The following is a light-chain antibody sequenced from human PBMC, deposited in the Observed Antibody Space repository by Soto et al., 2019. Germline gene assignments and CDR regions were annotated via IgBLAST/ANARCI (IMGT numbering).Light chain of an antibody. Sequence: QSALTQPPSASGSPGQSVTISCTGTSSDVGGYNYVSWYQQHPGKAPQLVIYEVSKRPSGVPDRFSGSKSGNTASLTVSGLQAEDEADYYCSSYAGSNNVVVFGGGTKVTVL. V-gene: IGLV2-8*01. CDR2: EVS. CDR1: SSDVGGYNY. J-gene: IGLJ2*01. CDR3: SSYAGSNNVVV.